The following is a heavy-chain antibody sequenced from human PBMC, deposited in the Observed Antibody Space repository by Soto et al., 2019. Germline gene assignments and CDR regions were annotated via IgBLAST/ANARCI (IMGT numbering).Heavy chain of an antibody. CDR2: MNPNSGNT. CDR1: GYTFTSYD. V-gene: IGHV1-8*01. D-gene: IGHD4-17*01. Sequence: ASVKVSCKASGYTFTSYDINWVRQATGQGLEWMGWMNPNSGNTGYAQKFQGRVTMTRNTSISTAYMELSSLRSEDTAVYYCARDLTTVTTDSVDYWGQGTLVTVSS. CDR3: ARDLTTVTTDSVDY. J-gene: IGHJ4*02.